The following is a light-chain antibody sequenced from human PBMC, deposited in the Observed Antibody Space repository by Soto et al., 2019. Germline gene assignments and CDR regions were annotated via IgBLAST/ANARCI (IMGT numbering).Light chain of an antibody. V-gene: IGKV3-11*01. CDR3: QQRSNWLT. CDR2: DAS. CDR1: QSVSSY. Sequence: EIVLPQSPATLSLSPGERATLSCRASQSVSSYLAWYQQKPGQAPRLLIYDASNRATGIPARFSGSGSGTDFTLTISSLEPEEFAVYYCQQRSNWLTFGGGTKVEIK. J-gene: IGKJ4*01.